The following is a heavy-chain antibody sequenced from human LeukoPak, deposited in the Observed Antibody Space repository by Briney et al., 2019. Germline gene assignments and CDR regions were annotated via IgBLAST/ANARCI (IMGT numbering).Heavy chain of an antibody. D-gene: IGHD3-9*01. Sequence: SGGSLRLSCAGSGFSFSSHWMSWVRQAPGKGLEWVSAISGSGGSTYYADSVKGRFTISRDNSKNTLYLQMSSLRAEDTAVYYCAKLGPYYDILTGYLDYWGQGTLVTVSS. J-gene: IGHJ4*02. V-gene: IGHV3-23*01. CDR2: ISGSGGST. CDR1: GFSFSSHW. CDR3: AKLGPYYDILTGYLDY.